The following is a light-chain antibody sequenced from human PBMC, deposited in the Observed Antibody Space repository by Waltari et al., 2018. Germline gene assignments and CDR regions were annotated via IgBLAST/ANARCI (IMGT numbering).Light chain of an antibody. V-gene: IGKV3-20*01. CDR1: QSVSSSY. Sequence: EIVLTQSPGTLSLSPGERANLSCRASQSVSSSYLAWYQQKPGQAPRLLIYGASSRATGIPDRFSGSGSGPDFTLTISRLEPEDFAVYYCQQYYTSPRLTFGPGTKVDIK. CDR2: GAS. CDR3: QQYYTSPRLT. J-gene: IGKJ3*01.